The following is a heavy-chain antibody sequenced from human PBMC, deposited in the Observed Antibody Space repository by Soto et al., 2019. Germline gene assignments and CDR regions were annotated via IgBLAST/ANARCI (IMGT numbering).Heavy chain of an antibody. V-gene: IGHV3-23*01. CDR1: GFTFSGSV. CDR2: ISGSGGST. CDR3: AKPLGSSGYYPFDY. J-gene: IGHJ4*02. D-gene: IGHD3-22*01. Sequence: EVQLSESGGGLVQPGGSLRLSCAASGFTFSGSVMSWVRQAPGKGLEWVSAISGSGGSTSYADSVKGRFTISRDNSKSTLSLQMNSLRADDTAVYYCAKPLGSSGYYPFDYWGQGTLVTVSS.